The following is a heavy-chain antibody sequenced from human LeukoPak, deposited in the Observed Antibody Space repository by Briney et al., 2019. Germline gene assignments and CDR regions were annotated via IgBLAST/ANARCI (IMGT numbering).Heavy chain of an antibody. V-gene: IGHV3-33*08. CDR3: ARDPLNYDFWSGYEGY. J-gene: IGHJ4*02. D-gene: IGHD3-3*01. CDR2: IWYGGSEK. Sequence: PGGSLRLSCAASGFTFSSYGMHWVRQAPGKGLEWVAVIWYGGSEKYYVDSVKGRFTISRDNAKNSLYLQMNSLRAEDTAVYYCARDPLNYDFWSGYEGYWGQGTLVTVSS. CDR1: GFTFSSYG.